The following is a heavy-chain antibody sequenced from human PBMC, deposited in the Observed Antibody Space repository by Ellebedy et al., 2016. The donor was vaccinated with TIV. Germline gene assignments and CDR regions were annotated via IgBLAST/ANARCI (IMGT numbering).Heavy chain of an antibody. D-gene: IGHD2-8*01. Sequence: GGSLRLSXAASGFTSSYYWMSWVRQAPGKGLEWVANIKQDESEKYYVGSVKGRFTISRDNAKNSLYLQMNSLRVEDTAVYYCVRDKMEGPTLFDDWGQGTLVTVSS. J-gene: IGHJ4*02. V-gene: IGHV3-7*01. CDR1: GFTSSYYW. CDR2: IKQDESEK. CDR3: VRDKMEGPTLFDD.